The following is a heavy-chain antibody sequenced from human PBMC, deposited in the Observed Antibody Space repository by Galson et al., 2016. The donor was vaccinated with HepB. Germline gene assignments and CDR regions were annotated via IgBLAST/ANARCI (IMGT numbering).Heavy chain of an antibody. Sequence: SLRLSCAASGFTFRSFAIHWVRQAPGKGLEWVALISYDGTNKYYADSVKGRFTISRDNSKNTLYLQMNSLRAEDTAVYYCARPYDNSGYLPLIFDYWGQGTLVTVSS. J-gene: IGHJ4*02. CDR2: ISYDGTNK. V-gene: IGHV3-30*04. D-gene: IGHD3-22*01. CDR1: GFTFRSFA. CDR3: ARPYDNSGYLPLIFDY.